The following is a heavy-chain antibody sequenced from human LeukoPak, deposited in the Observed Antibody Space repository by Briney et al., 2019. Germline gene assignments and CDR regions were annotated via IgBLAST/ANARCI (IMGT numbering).Heavy chain of an antibody. V-gene: IGHV4-38-2*02. CDR2: IYHSGST. Sequence: SETLSLTCTVSGYSISSGYYWAWIRQPPGKGLEWIGYIYHSGSTNYNPSLKSRVTISVDTSKNQFSLKLSSVTAADTAVYYCARGPMMAIWGQRTMVTVSS. CDR3: ARGPMMAI. D-gene: IGHD3-22*01. CDR1: GYSISSGYY. J-gene: IGHJ3*02.